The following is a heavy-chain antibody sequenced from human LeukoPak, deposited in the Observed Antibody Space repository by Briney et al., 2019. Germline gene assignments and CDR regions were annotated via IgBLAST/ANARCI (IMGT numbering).Heavy chain of an antibody. J-gene: IGHJ4*02. D-gene: IGHD1-26*01. CDR2: ISWNSGSI. V-gene: IGHV3-9*01. CDR3: AKDRASDSGGFQVFDY. CDR1: GFTFDDYA. Sequence: GGSLRLSCAASGFTFDDYAMHWVRHAPGKGLEWVSGISWNSGSIDYADSVKGRFTISRDNAKNSLYLQMNSLRAEDTALYYCAKDRASDSGGFQVFDYWGQGTLVTVSS.